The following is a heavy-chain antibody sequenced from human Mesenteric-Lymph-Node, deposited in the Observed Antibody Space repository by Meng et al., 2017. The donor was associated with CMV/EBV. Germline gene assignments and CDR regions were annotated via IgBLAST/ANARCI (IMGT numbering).Heavy chain of an antibody. CDR2: LYYSGRI. CDR3: AREGKRLRVRGVISRWFDP. CDR1: GGSIRSSSYF. Sequence: SETLSLTCSVSGGSIRSSSYFWGWIRQPPGKGLEWIASLYYSGRIYYNPSLESRVTMSVDTSKSHFSLKLSSVTAADTAVYYCAREGKRLRVRGVISRWFDPWGQGTLVTVSS. D-gene: IGHD3-10*01. V-gene: IGHV4-39*02. J-gene: IGHJ5*02.